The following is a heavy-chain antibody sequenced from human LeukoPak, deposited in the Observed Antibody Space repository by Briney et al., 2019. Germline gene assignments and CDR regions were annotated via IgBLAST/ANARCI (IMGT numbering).Heavy chain of an antibody. CDR2: INPNSGGT. CDR1: GYTFTGYY. CDR3: ARDRGITMVRGVFY. D-gene: IGHD3-10*01. J-gene: IGHJ4*02. V-gene: IGHV1-2*02. Sequence: ASVKVSCKASGYTFTGYYMHWVRQAPGQGLEWMGWINPNSGGTNYAQKFQGRVTMTRDTSISTAYMELNRLRSDDTAVYYCARDRGITMVRGVFYWGQGTLVTVSS.